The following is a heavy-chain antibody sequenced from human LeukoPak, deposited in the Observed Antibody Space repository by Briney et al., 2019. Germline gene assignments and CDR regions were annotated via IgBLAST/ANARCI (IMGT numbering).Heavy chain of an antibody. CDR1: TLSRDG. D-gene: IGHD3-22*01. Sequence: GGSLRLSCATLSRDGMHWVRLAPGKGLQWVAGISHDGNNKYYADSVKGRFAISRDNSKNALYLQMNSLRAEDTAVYYCARASTWVPGEDSSGYYYPYAFDLWGQGTMVTVTS. J-gene: IGHJ3*01. CDR2: ISHDGNNK. CDR3: ARASTWVPGEDSSGYYYPYAFDL. V-gene: IGHV3-30*19.